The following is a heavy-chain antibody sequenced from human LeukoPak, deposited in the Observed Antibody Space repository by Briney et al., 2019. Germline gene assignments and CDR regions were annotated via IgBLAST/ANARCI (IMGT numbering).Heavy chain of an antibody. Sequence: SETLSLTCTVSGGSISSYYWSWIRQPAGKGLEWLGRIYTSGSTNYNPSPKSRVTMSVDTSKNQFSLELSSVTAADTAVYYCARVGSSSWYFDYWGQGTLVTVSS. D-gene: IGHD6-13*01. CDR2: IYTSGST. CDR1: GGSISSYY. CDR3: ARVGSSSWYFDY. J-gene: IGHJ4*02. V-gene: IGHV4-4*07.